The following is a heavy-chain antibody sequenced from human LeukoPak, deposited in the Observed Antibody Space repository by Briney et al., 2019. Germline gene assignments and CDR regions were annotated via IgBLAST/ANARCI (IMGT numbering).Heavy chain of an antibody. CDR1: GGSFSGYY. CDR2: INHSGST. V-gene: IGHV4-34*01. D-gene: IGHD3-10*01. J-gene: IGHJ5*02. CDR3: AREDYYGSGSFSNWFDP. Sequence: SETLSLTCAVYGGSFSGYYWSWIRQPPGKGLEWIGEINHSGSTNYNPSLKSRVTISVDTSKNQFSLKLSSVTAADTAIYYCAREDYYGSGSFSNWFDPWGQGTLVTVSS.